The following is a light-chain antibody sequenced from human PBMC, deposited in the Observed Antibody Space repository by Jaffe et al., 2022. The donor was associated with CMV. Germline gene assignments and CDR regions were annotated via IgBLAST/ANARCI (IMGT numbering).Light chain of an antibody. CDR2: DVS. Sequence: QSALTQPASVSGSPGQSITISCTGTSNDIGTYNYVSWYQQHSGKAPKLLIYDVSNRPSGVSDRFSGSKFGNTASLTISGLQADDEADFYCSSYTTSATQVFGGGTKLTVL. V-gene: IGLV2-14*03. CDR1: SNDIGTYNY. CDR3: SSYTTSATQV. J-gene: IGLJ3*02.